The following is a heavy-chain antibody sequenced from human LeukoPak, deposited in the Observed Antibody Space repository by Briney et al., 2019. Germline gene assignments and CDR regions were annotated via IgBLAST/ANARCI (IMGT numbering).Heavy chain of an antibody. V-gene: IGHV4-59*12. D-gene: IGHD3-22*01. J-gene: IGHJ4*02. CDR3: ARNSYDSSGYYPLDY. CDR1: GDSISNYF. CDR2: IYYSGST. Sequence: SETLSLTCTVSGDSISNYFWSWIRQPPGKGLEWIGYIYYSGSTNYNPSLKSRVTMSVDTSKNQFSLKLSSVTAADTALYYCARNSYDSSGYYPLDYWGQGTLVTVSS.